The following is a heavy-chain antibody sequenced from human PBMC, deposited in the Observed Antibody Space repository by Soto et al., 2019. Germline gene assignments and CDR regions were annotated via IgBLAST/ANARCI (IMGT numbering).Heavy chain of an antibody. D-gene: IGHD3-3*01. J-gene: IGHJ5*02. CDR2: TYYRSKWYN. Sequence: PSQTLSLTCAISGDSVSSNSAAWNWIRQSPSRGLEWLGRTYYRSKWYNDYAVSVKSQITINPDTSKNQFSLQLNSVTPEDTAVYYCAREKHDYDLWSGYSNWFDPWGQGTLVTVSS. CDR3: AREKHDYDLWSGYSNWFDP. CDR1: GDSVSSNSAA. V-gene: IGHV6-1*01.